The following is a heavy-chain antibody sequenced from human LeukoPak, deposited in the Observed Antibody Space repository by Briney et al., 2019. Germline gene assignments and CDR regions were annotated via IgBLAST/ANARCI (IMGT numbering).Heavy chain of an antibody. CDR3: AREGYYGSGSPPSLYFDY. V-gene: IGHV3-30-3*01. Sequence: GGSLRLSCAASGFTFRNYVIHWVRQAPGKGPEWVAVTSSDLNVKLYADSVKGRFTISRDNSRSTLYLQMNSLRPEDTAIYYCAREGYYGSGSPPSLYFDYWGQGTLVTVSS. CDR1: GFTFRNYV. CDR2: TSSDLNVK. D-gene: IGHD3-10*01. J-gene: IGHJ4*02.